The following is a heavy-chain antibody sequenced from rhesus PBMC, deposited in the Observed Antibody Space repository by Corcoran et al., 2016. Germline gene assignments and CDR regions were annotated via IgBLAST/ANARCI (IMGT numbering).Heavy chain of an antibody. CDR2: IGGSIGST. CDR1: GYSIGSGYG. V-gene: IGHV4-127*01. D-gene: IGHD1-26*01. Sequence: QVQLQESGPGLVKPSETLSLTCAVSGYSIGSGYGWSWIRQPPGKGLECIGYIGGSIGSTNYNPPLKSRVSISKDTSKNQFSLKLSSVTAADTAVDYCARGHNWNYGAFDFWGQGLRVTVSS. J-gene: IGHJ3*01. CDR3: ARGHNWNYGAFDF.